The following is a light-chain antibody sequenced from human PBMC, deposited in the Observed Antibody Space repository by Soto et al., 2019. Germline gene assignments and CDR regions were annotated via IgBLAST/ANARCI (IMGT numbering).Light chain of an antibody. CDR3: QQYNSFSWT. J-gene: IGKJ1*01. CDR2: RVS. Sequence: DIQMTQSPSTLSASVGDRITITCRASQSIGTWLAWYQQKPGKAPSLLIYRVSNLQSEVPSRFRGSGSGTEFTLTISSLQPDDFATYYCQQYNSFSWTFGQGTKVEIK. V-gene: IGKV1-5*03. CDR1: QSIGTW.